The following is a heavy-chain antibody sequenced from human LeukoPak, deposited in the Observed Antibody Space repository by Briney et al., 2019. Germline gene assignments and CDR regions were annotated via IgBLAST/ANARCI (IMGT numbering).Heavy chain of an antibody. Sequence: SETLSLTCTVSGGSISSYYWSWIRQPPGKGLEWSGYIYYSGSTNYNPSLKSRVTISVDTSKNQFSLKLSSVTAADTAVYYCARAYVDTAMVTGYYYYVDVWGKGTTVTVSS. CDR3: ARAYVDTAMVTGYYYYVDV. D-gene: IGHD5-18*01. CDR2: IYYSGST. J-gene: IGHJ6*03. CDR1: GGSISSYY. V-gene: IGHV4-59*01.